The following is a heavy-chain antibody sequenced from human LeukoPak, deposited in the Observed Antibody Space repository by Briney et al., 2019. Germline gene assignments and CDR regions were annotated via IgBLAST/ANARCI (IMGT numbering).Heavy chain of an antibody. Sequence: GGCLSLSCAAWVFIHDDYAMHRVRHARARGLEGVSGISWNSCSIGYADSVKGRFTISRDNAKNSLYLQMNSLRAEDMALYYCAKAHHPSTVVTPLGASYFDYWGQGTLVTVSS. CDR3: AKAHHPSTVVTPLGASYFDY. V-gene: IGHV3-9*03. D-gene: IGHD4-23*01. CDR2: ISWNSCSI. CDR1: VFIHDDYA. J-gene: IGHJ4*02.